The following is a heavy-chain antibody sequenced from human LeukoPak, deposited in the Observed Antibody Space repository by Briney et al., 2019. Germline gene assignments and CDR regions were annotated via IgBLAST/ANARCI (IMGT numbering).Heavy chain of an antibody. CDR3: ARGRSITIFGVVIDAFDI. D-gene: IGHD3-3*01. J-gene: IGHJ3*02. Sequence: ASVKVSCKASGYTFTGYYMHWVRQAPGQGLEWMGWINPNSGGTNYAQKFQGRVTMTRDTSISTAYMELSRLRSDDTAVYYCARGRSITIFGVVIDAFDIWGQGTMVTVSS. V-gene: IGHV1-2*02. CDR1: GYTFTGYY. CDR2: INPNSGGT.